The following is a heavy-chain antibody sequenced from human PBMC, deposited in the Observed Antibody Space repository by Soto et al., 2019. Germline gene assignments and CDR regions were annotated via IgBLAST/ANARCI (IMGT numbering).Heavy chain of an antibody. CDR1: GGSFSGYY. D-gene: IGHD6-6*01. V-gene: IGHV4-34*01. CDR3: ARAFGSGIAARRTHSGMDV. CDR2: INHSGST. Sequence: PSETLSLTCAVYGGSFSGYYWSWIRQPPGKGLEWIGEINHSGSTNYNPSLKSRVTISVDTSKNQFSLKLSSVTAADTAVYYCARAFGSGIAARRTHSGMDVWGQGTTVTVSS. J-gene: IGHJ6*02.